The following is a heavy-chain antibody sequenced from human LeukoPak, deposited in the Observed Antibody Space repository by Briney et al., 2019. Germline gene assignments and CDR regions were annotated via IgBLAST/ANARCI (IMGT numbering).Heavy chain of an antibody. CDR2: ISYDGSNK. D-gene: IGHD2-2*01. V-gene: IGHV3-30-3*01. CDR3: AREPALPIVVVPAALKANWFDP. J-gene: IGHJ5*02. CDR1: GFTFSSYA. Sequence: GRSLRFSCAASGFTFSSYAMHWVRQAPGKGLEWVAVISYDGSNKYYADSVKGRFTISRDNSKNTLYLQMNSLRAEDTAVYYCAREPALPIVVVPAALKANWFDPWGQGTLVTVSS.